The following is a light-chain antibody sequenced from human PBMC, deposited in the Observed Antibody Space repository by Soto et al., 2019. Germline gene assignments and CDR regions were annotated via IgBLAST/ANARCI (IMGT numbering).Light chain of an antibody. CDR2: DVT. Sequence: QSVLTQPRSVSGSPGQSVTISCTGTSSDVGTYNFVSWYQQHPGKAPKFMIYDVTKRPSGVPDRFSGSKSGNTASLTISGLQAEDEAHYYCFSYVGSYTSYVFGTGTKLTVL. J-gene: IGLJ1*01. CDR3: FSYVGSYTSYV. V-gene: IGLV2-11*01. CDR1: SSDVGTYNF.